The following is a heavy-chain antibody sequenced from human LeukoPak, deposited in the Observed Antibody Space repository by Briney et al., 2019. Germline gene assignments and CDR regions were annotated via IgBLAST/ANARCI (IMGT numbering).Heavy chain of an antibody. V-gene: IGHV4-31*03. J-gene: IGHJ4*02. CDR2: IHYSGST. CDR3: AKFDYGDYSNYFDY. D-gene: IGHD4-17*01. Sequence: PSETLSLTCTVSGGSISRAGYYWSWIRQHPGKGLEWIGYIHYSGSTSYNPSLKSRVTISVDTSKNRFSLKLSSVTAADTAVYFCAKFDYGDYSNYFDYWGQGTLVTVSS. CDR1: GGSISRAGYY.